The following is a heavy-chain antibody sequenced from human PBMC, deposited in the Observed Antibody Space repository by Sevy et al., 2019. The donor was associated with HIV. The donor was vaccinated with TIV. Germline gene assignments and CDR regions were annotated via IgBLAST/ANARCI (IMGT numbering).Heavy chain of an antibody. CDR3: AKDRWGIAAAGTGVFDY. D-gene: IGHD6-13*01. CDR2: INPNSGGT. CDR1: GYTFTGYY. J-gene: IGHJ4*02. V-gene: IGHV1-2*02. Sequence: ASVKVSCKASGYTFTGYYMHWVRQAPGQGLEWMGGINPNSGGTDYAQKFQGRVTMTRDTSISIAYMELSRLRSDDTAVYFCAKDRWGIAAAGTGVFDYWGQGALVTVSS.